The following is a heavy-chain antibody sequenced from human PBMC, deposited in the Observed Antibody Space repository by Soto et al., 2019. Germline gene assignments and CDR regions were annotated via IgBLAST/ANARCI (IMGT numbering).Heavy chain of an antibody. V-gene: IGHV3-21*01. J-gene: IGHJ5*02. CDR3: ARDTYYYGSGSYGP. D-gene: IGHD3-10*01. Sequence: GGSLRLSCAASGFTISTTYMSWVRQAPGKGLEWVSSISSSSSYIYYADSVKGRFTISRDNAKNSLYLQMNSLRAEDTAVYYCARDTYYYGSGSYGPWGQGTLVTVSS. CDR2: ISSSSSYI. CDR1: GFTISTTY.